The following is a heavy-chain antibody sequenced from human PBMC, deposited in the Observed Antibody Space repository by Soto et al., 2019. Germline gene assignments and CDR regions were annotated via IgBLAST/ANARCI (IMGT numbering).Heavy chain of an antibody. D-gene: IGHD2-8*01. CDR1: GGSISSYY. J-gene: IGHJ4*02. Sequence: QVQLQESGPGLVKPSETLSLTCTVSGGSISSYYWSWIRQPPGKGLEWIGYIYYSGSTNYNPSLQRRVTISVATSKNQFSLKLSSVTAADTAVYYCARRWGYAIDYWGQGTLVTVSS. V-gene: IGHV4-59*08. CDR3: ARRWGYAIDY. CDR2: IYYSGST.